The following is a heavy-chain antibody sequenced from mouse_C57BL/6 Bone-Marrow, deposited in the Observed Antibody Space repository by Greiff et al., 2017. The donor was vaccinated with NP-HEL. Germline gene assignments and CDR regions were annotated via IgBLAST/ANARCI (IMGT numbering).Heavy chain of an antibody. Sequence: QVQLQQSGAELAKPGASVKLSCKASGYTFTSYWMHWVKQRPGQGLEWIGYINPSSGYTKYNQKFKDKPTLTADKSSSTAYMQLSSLTYEDSAVYYCARSGYYYGSSYLYYYAMDYWGQGTSVTVSS. J-gene: IGHJ4*01. CDR2: INPSSGYT. V-gene: IGHV1-7*01. CDR3: ARSGYYYGSSYLYYYAMDY. CDR1: GYTFTSYW. D-gene: IGHD1-1*01.